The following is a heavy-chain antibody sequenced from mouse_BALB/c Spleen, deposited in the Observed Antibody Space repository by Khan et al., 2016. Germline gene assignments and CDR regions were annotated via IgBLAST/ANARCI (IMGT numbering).Heavy chain of an antibody. J-gene: IGHJ1*01. CDR1: GFDFSRYW. CDR3: ARRGYGNSWYCCV. D-gene: IGHD2-10*02. CDR2: INPDSSTI. Sequence: EVKLLESGGGLVQPGGTLKLSCAASGFDFSRYWMSWVRQAPGKGLEWIGEINPDSSTINYTPSLKDKFIISRDNAKNTLYLQMSKVRSEDTALYYCARRGYGNSWYCCVWGAGTTVTVS. V-gene: IGHV4-1*02.